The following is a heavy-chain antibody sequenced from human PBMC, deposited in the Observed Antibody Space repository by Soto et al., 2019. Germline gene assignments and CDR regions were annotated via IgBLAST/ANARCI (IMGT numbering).Heavy chain of an antibody. CDR1: RYTFSNYD. CDR2: VNPNNGDT. V-gene: IGHV1-8*01. Sequence: QVQLVQFGAELKKPGASVKVSCKASRYTFSNYDMSWVRQAIGQGTEWIGWVNPNNGDTGYAQKFQGRVTLTTDISTTTAYMELTSLRSEDTAIYYCAKVSRKGSAIDFDYWGQGTLITVS. D-gene: IGHD3-10*01. CDR3: AKVSRKGSAIDFDY. J-gene: IGHJ4*02.